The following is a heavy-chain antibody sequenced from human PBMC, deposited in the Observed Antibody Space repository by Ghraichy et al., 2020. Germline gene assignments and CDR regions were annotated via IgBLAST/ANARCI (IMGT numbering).Heavy chain of an antibody. Sequence: LSLTCAASGFTFSSYAMSWVRQAPRKGLEWVSPISDGGGRTYYADSVRGRFTISRDNSKNTLYLQMNSLRAEDTAVFYCAKVRRGSYCTSTTCPYMDVWGKGTTVTVSS. CDR3: AKVRRGSYCTSTTCPYMDV. D-gene: IGHD2-2*01. J-gene: IGHJ6*03. CDR2: ISDGGGRT. CDR1: GFTFSSYA. V-gene: IGHV3-23*01.